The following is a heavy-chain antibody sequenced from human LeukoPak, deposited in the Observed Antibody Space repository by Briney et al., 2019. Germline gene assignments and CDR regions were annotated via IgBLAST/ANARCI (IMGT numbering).Heavy chain of an antibody. D-gene: IGHD3-3*01. CDR1: GGSISSSSYY. CDR3: GRSGYYFRSGVDV. V-gene: IGHV4-39*01. Sequence: SETLSLTCTVSGGSISSSSYYWGWIRQPPGKGLEWIGSMSYSGDTYYTPSLQSRVTISVDASKNQFSLKPSSVTAADTAVYYCGRSGYYFRSGVDVWGQGTTVTVSS. J-gene: IGHJ6*02. CDR2: MSYSGDT.